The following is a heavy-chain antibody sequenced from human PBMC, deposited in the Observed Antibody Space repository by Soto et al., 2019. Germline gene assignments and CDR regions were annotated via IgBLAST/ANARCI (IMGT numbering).Heavy chain of an antibody. V-gene: IGHV3-33*01. CDR2: IWYDGSNK. Sequence: QVQLVESGGGVVQPGRSLRLSCAASGFTFSSYGMHWVRQAPGKGLEWVAVIWYDGSNKYYADSVKGRFTISRDNSKNTRYLQMNSLRAEDTAVYYCARDPGYYYGSASPDYWGQGTLVTVSS. CDR1: GFTFSSYG. J-gene: IGHJ4*02. CDR3: ARDPGYYYGSASPDY. D-gene: IGHD3-10*01.